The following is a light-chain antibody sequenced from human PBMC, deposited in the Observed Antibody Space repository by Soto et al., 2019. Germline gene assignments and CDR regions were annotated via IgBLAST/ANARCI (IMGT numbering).Light chain of an antibody. J-gene: IGKJ3*01. V-gene: IGKV3-15*01. CDR2: GAS. CDR1: QSVSSN. Sequence: EIVMTQSPATLSVSPGERATLSCRASQSVSSNLAWYQQKPGQAPRLLIYGASTRATGIPARFSGSGSGTEFTLTISSLQSEDFAVYYCQQYNNWPLTFCPGTKVDNK. CDR3: QQYNNWPLT.